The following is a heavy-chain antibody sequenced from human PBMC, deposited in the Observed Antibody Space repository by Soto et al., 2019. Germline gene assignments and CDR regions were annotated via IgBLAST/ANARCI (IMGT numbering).Heavy chain of an antibody. D-gene: IGHD2-2*02. CDR2: INPSGGST. J-gene: IGHJ5*02. CDR1: GYTFTSYY. V-gene: IGHV1-46*01. Sequence: ASVKVSCKASGYTFTSYYMHWVRQAPGQGLEWMGIINPSGGSTSYAQKFQGRVTMTRDTSTSTVYMELSSLRSEDTAVYYCARGGNAYCSSTSCYKRFDTWGQGTLVTVSS. CDR3: ARGGNAYCSSTSCYKRFDT.